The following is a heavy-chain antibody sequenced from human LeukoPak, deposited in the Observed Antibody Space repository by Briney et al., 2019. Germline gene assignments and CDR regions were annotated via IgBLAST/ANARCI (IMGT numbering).Heavy chain of an antibody. CDR2: ISSSGSTI. J-gene: IGHJ4*02. CDR1: GFTFSSYW. D-gene: IGHD5-18*01. CDR3: ATGYSYGRIDY. V-gene: IGHV3-48*04. Sequence: PGGSLRLSCAASGFTFSSYWMSWVRQAPGKGLEWVSYISSSGSTIYYADSVKGRFTISRDNAKNSLYLQMNSLRAEDTAVYYCATGYSYGRIDYWGQGTLVTVSS.